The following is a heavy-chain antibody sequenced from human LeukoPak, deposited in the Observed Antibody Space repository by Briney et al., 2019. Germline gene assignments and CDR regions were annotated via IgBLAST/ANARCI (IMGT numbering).Heavy chain of an antibody. D-gene: IGHD3-16*01. V-gene: IGHV4-39*01. CDR1: GGSIRSSYYY. J-gene: IGHJ4*02. CDR3: ARRDYVWGSYFH. Sequence: PSETLSLTCTVSGGSIRSSYYYWGWIRQPPGKGLEWIGSIYYSGSTYYNPSLKSRVTISVDTSKNQFSLKLSSVTAADTAVYYCARRDYVWGSYFHWGQGTLVTVSS. CDR2: IYYSGST.